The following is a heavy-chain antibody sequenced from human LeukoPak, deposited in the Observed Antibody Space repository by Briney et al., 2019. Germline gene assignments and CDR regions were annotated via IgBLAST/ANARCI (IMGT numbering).Heavy chain of an antibody. V-gene: IGHV3-7*01. D-gene: IGHD4-11*01. CDR2: VQHIGGET. CDR3: ATYSILNAREFRY. Sequence: PGGSLRLSCAGSGFTFSNSWMGWVRQAPGKGLEWVANVQHIGGETYYVDSVKGRFTISRDNAKNSVYLQMNSLGADDTAEYYCATYSILNAREFRYWGQGTLVTVTS. CDR1: GFTFSNSW. J-gene: IGHJ1*01.